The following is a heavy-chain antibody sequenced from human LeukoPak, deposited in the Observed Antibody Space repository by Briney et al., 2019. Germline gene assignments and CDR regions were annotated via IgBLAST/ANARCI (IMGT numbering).Heavy chain of an antibody. V-gene: IGHV3-74*01. CDR2: INSDGSST. CDR3: ARGGFGIVVVSAIDY. D-gene: IGHD2-21*01. CDR1: GFTFRNYW. J-gene: IGHJ4*02. Sequence: GGSLRLSCAASGFTFRNYWMHWVRQAPEKGLVWVSRINSDGSSTTYADSVKGRFTMSRDNAKNTLYLQMNSLRAEDTAVYYCARGGFGIVVVSAIDYWGQGTLVTVSS.